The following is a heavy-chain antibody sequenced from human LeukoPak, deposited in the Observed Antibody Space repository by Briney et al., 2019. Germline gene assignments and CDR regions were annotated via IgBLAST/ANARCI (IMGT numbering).Heavy chain of an antibody. Sequence: GGSLRLSCAASGFTFSSYAMSWARQAPGKGLEWVSVISGSGVSTYYADSVKGRFTISRDNSKNTLYLQMNSLRAEDTAVYYCAKGLPSGNSFDYWGQGTLVTVSS. CDR1: GFTFSSYA. CDR2: ISGSGVST. V-gene: IGHV3-23*01. J-gene: IGHJ4*02. D-gene: IGHD2-15*01. CDR3: AKGLPSGNSFDY.